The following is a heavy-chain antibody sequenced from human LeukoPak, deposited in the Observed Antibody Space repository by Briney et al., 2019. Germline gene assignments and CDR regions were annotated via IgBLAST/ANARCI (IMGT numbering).Heavy chain of an antibody. CDR1: GGSISSSSYY. V-gene: IGHV4-39*01. J-gene: IGHJ5*02. CDR3: ARQGPSGLWFGELQGDWFDP. CDR2: IYYSGST. Sequence: SETPSLTCTVSGGSISSSSYYWGWLRQPPGTGLEWIGSIYYSGSTYYNPSLKSRVTISVDTSKNPFSLKLSSVTAADTGVYYCARQGPSGLWFGELQGDWFDPWGQGTLVTVSS. D-gene: IGHD3-10*01.